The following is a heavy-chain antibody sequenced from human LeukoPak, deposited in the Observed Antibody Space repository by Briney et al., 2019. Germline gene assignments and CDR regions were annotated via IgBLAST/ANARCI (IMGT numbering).Heavy chain of an antibody. CDR3: WREIGAFCPFGY. D-gene: IGHD3-16*01. CDR2: ISLTGET. Sequence: SETLSLTCGVSGGSISSTNWWSWVRQPPGQGLEWIGEISLTGETNYNPSLNGRVTMSLDESRNQLSLDLTSVTAADTAIYYRWREIGAFCPFGYWGQGTLVIVPP. CDR1: GGSISSTNW. V-gene: IGHV4-4*02. J-gene: IGHJ4*02.